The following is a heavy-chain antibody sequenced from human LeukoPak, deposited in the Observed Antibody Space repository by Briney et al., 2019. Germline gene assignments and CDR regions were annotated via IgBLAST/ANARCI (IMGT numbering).Heavy chain of an antibody. CDR3: ATLYSGSYNYGYNAFDI. D-gene: IGHD1-26*01. V-gene: IGHV4-39*01. J-gene: IGHJ3*02. CDR2: IYYSGST. Sequence: PSETLSLTCTVSGGSISSSSYYWGWIRQPPGKGLEWIGSIYYSGSTYYNPPPKSRVTISVDTSKNQFSLKLSSVTAADTAVYYCATLYSGSYNYGYNAFDIWGQGTMVTVSS. CDR1: GGSISSSSYY.